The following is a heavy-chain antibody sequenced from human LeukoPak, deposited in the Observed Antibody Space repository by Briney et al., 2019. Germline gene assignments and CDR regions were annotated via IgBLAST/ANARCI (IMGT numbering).Heavy chain of an antibody. D-gene: IGHD3-22*01. CDR3: ARRSYYYDSSGYYGY. CDR2: IYYSGGT. J-gene: IGHJ4*02. Sequence: SETLSLTCTVSGGSISSSSYYWGWIRQPPGKGLEWIGSIYYSGGTYYNPSLKSRVTISVDTSKNQFSLKLSSVTAADTAVYYCARRSYYYDSSGYYGYWGQGTLVTVSS. CDR1: GGSISSSSYY. V-gene: IGHV4-39*01.